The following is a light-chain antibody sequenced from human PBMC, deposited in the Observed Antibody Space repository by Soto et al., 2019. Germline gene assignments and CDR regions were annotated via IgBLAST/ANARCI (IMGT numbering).Light chain of an antibody. V-gene: IGKV3-20*01. J-gene: IGKJ3*01. CDR2: GAS. Sequence: EIVLTQSPGTLSLSPGERDTHSCRASQSVSSSYLAWYQQKPGQAPRLLIYGASSRATGFPDRFSGSGSGTDFILTISRLEPEDFAVYYCQQYGSSRFTFGPGPRWIS. CDR1: QSVSSSY. CDR3: QQYGSSRFT.